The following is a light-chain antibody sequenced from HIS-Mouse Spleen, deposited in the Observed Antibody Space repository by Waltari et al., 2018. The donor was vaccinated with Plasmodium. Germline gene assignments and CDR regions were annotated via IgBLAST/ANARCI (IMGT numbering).Light chain of an antibody. V-gene: IGLV2-14*03. J-gene: IGLJ3*02. CDR2: DVS. CDR3: SSYTSSSSWV. CDR1: SSDVGGYNY. Sequence: GQSITISCTGTSSDVGGYNYVSWYQQHPGKAPKIIIYDVSNRPSGVSNRFSGSKSGNTASLTISGLQAEDEADYYCSSYTSSSSWVFGGGTKLTVL.